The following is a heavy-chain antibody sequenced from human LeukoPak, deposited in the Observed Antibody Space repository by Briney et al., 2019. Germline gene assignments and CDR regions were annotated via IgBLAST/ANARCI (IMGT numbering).Heavy chain of an antibody. CDR2: IYYSGST. D-gene: IGHD6-13*01. J-gene: IGHJ4*02. V-gene: IGHV4-59*01. CDR1: GGSISSYY. CDR3: ARDPMYSSSRSGGY. Sequence: PSETLSLTCTVSGGSISSYYWNWIRQPPGKGLEWIGYIYYSGSTNYNPSLKSRVAISVDTSKNQFSLKLSSVTAADTAVYYCARDPMYSSSRSGGYWGQGTLVTVSS.